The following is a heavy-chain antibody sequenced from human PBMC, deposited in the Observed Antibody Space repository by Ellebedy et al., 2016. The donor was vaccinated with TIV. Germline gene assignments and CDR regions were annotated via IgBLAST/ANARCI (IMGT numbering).Heavy chain of an antibody. Sequence: MPSETLSLTCTISGASISSYYWSWIRQPAGKGLEWIGRIYTSESTNYNPSLKSRVTMSLDTSKSQFSLRLSSVTAADTAVYYCAVHSRSFAAMDVWGQGTTVTVSS. CDR2: IYTSEST. D-gene: IGHD3-22*01. CDR1: GASISSYY. CDR3: AVHSRSFAAMDV. J-gene: IGHJ6*02. V-gene: IGHV4-4*07.